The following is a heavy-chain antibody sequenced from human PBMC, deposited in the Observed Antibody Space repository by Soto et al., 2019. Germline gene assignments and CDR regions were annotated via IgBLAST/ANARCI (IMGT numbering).Heavy chain of an antibody. CDR3: TRSGGDYVNGGYYGGDYDY. J-gene: IGHJ4*02. V-gene: IGHV4-59*11. CDR2: IHHTGTT. Sequence: QVQLQESGPGLVKPSETLSLTCTVSGGSINSHYWSWIRQSPGKGLEWIGYIHHTGTTNSNPSLKGRVTISLATSQNQFSLKLTSVTAADTAVYYCTRSGGDYVNGGYYGGDYDYWGRGTLVTVSS. D-gene: IGHD3-22*01. CDR1: GGSINSHY.